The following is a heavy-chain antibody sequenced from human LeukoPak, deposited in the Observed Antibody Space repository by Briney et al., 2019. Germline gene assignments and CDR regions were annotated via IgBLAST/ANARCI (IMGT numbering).Heavy chain of an antibody. D-gene: IGHD3-22*01. Sequence: ASVKVSCKASGYTFTSYGISWVRQAPGQGLEWMGWISAYNGNTNYAQKLQGRVTMTTDTSTSTAYMELSRLRSDDTAVYYCARAGDSSGYYHGYYYYYYMDVWGKGTTVTISS. CDR3: ARAGDSSGYYHGYYYYYYMDV. V-gene: IGHV1-18*01. CDR1: GYTFTSYG. CDR2: ISAYNGNT. J-gene: IGHJ6*03.